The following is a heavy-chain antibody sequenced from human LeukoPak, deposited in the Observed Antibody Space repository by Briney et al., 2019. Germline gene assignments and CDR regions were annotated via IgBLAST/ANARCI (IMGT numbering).Heavy chain of an antibody. CDR3: AVDTAMVEYFQH. J-gene: IGHJ1*01. Sequence: ASVRVSCKASGGTFSSYAISWVRQAPGQGLEWMGGIIPIFGTANYAQKFQGRVTITADESTSTAYMELSSLRSEDTAVYYCAVDTAMVEYFQHWGQGTLVTVSS. CDR2: IIPIFGTA. D-gene: IGHD5-18*01. CDR1: GGTFSSYA. V-gene: IGHV1-69*13.